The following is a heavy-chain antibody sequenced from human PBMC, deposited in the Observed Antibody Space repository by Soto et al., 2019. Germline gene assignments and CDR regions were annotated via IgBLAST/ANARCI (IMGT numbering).Heavy chain of an antibody. D-gene: IGHD3-22*01. CDR2: ISSNGGST. J-gene: IGHJ4*02. CDR3: VKDLGGYDSSGYHLDY. V-gene: IGHV3-64D*06. Sequence: VGSLRLSCSASGFTFSSYAMHWVRQAPGKGLEYVSAISSNGGSTYYADSVKGRFTISRDNSKNTLYLQMSSLRAEDTAVYYCVKDLGGYDSSGYHLDYWGQGTLVTVSS. CDR1: GFTFSSYA.